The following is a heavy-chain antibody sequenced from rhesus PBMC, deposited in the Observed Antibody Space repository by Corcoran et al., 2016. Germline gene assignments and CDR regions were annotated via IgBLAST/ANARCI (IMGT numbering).Heavy chain of an antibody. CDR2: IDPSDSDT. V-gene: IGHV5-20*01. J-gene: IGHJ4*01. Sequence: EVQLVQSGAEVKRSGESLKISCKTSGYSFTSYWISWVRQMPGKGLEWMGAIDPSDSDTRYNPSFQGQVTISADKSISTAYLQWSRLKASDTATYYGAKGGWGDLCDYWGQGVLVTVSS. CDR3: AKGGWGDLCDY. D-gene: IGHD3-34*01. CDR1: GYSFTSYW.